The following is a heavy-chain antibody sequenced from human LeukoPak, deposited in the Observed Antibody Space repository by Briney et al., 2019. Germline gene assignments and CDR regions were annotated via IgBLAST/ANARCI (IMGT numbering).Heavy chain of an antibody. CDR1: GGTFSSYA. J-gene: IGHJ5*02. D-gene: IGHD2-2*01. Sequence: SVKVSCKASGGTFSSYAISWVRQAPGQGLEWMGGIIPIFGTANYAQEFQGRVTITADESTSTAYMELSSLRSEDTAVYYCARPYCSSTSCSNWFDPWGQGTLVTVPS. CDR3: ARPYCSSTSCSNWFDP. CDR2: IIPIFGTA. V-gene: IGHV1-69*01.